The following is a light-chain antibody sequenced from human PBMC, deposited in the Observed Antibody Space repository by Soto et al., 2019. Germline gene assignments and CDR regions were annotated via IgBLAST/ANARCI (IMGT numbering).Light chain of an antibody. CDR3: QQYGSSPRT. J-gene: IGKJ1*01. V-gene: IGKV3-20*01. CDR1: QSVSSSY. CDR2: GAS. Sequence: EIVLTQSPGTLSLSPGERATLSCRASQSVSSSYLAWYQQKPGQAPRLLIDGASSRATGITDRFSGSGSGTDFTLTISRLEPEDFAVYYCQQYGSSPRTFGQGPKVE.